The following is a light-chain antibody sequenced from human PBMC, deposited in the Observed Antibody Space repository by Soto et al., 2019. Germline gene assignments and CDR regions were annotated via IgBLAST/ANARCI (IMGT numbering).Light chain of an antibody. CDR3: HQYGSSPLT. J-gene: IGKJ4*01. Sequence: EIVLTQSPGTVSLSPGERATLSCRASQSVSYYLAWYQQKPGQAPRLLIYDASSRATGVPDRFSGSGSGTDFSLTISRLETEDFSVYYCHQYGSSPLTFGGGTKVDIK. CDR2: DAS. CDR1: QSVSYY. V-gene: IGKV3-20*01.